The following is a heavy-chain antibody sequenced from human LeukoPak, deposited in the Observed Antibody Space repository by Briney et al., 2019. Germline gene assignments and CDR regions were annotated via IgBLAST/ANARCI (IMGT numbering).Heavy chain of an antibody. Sequence: GASVKVSCKTSGYTFTGYYMHCVRQSPGQGLEWMGWINPNSGGTNYAQKFQGRVTMTRDTSISTAYMELSRLRSDDTAVYYCARQESWFDPWGQGTLVTVSS. J-gene: IGHJ5*02. CDR2: INPNSGGT. CDR3: ARQESWFDP. CDR1: GYTFTGYY. D-gene: IGHD3-10*01. V-gene: IGHV1-2*02.